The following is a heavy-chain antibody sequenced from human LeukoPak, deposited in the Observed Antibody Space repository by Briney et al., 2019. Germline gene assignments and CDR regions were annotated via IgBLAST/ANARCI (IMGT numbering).Heavy chain of an antibody. CDR1: GGSFSGYY. CDR2: INHSGST. J-gene: IGHJ4*02. V-gene: IGHV4-34*01. D-gene: IGHD3-22*01. Sequence: PSETLSLTCAVYGGSFSGYYWSWIRQPPGKGLEWIGEINHSGSTNYNPPLKSRVTIPVDTSKNQFSLELSSVTAADTAVYYCARGGRRAGVYGSSGYTYPFDYWGQGTLVTVSS. CDR3: ARGGRRAGVYGSSGYTYPFDY.